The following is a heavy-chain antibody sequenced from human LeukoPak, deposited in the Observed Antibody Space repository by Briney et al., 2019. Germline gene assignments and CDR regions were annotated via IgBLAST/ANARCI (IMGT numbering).Heavy chain of an antibody. J-gene: IGHJ3*02. Sequence: SETLSLTCTVSGYSISSGYYWGLIRQPPGKGLEWIGEIYHSGSTNYNPSVKSRVTISVDKSKNQFSLKMSSVNAADTAVYYCARAQDDSGSYLSGAFDIWGQGTMVTVSS. D-gene: IGHD1-26*01. CDR3: ARAQDDSGSYLSGAFDI. V-gene: IGHV4-38-2*02. CDR2: IYHSGST. CDR1: GYSISSGYY.